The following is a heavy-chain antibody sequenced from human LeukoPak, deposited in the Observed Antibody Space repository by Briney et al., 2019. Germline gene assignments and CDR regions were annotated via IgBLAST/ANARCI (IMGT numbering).Heavy chain of an antibody. D-gene: IGHD2-2*02. V-gene: IGHV1-46*01. J-gene: IGHJ4*02. CDR3: ARRRYCSSTSCYNAGTNFDY. Sequence: ASVKVSCKASGYTFTSYYMHWVRQAPGQGLEWMGVINPSGGSTSYAQKFQGRVTMTRDTSTSTVYMELSSLRSEDTAVYYCARRRYCSSTSCYNAGTNFDYWGQGTLVTVSS. CDR1: GYTFTSYY. CDR2: INPSGGST.